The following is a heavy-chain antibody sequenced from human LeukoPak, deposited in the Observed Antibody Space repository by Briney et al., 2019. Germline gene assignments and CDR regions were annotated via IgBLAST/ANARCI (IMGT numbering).Heavy chain of an antibody. Sequence: GGSLRLSCAASGFIVSSDHMNWVRQAPGKGLEWVAVIYKGGNTFYADPVKGRFTISRDNSKNTVDLQMNSLRAEDTAVYYCVRAPGATWGQGTLVTVSS. V-gene: IGHV3-53*01. CDR1: GFIVSSDH. CDR2: IYKGGNT. CDR3: VRAPGAT. J-gene: IGHJ5*02. D-gene: IGHD3-10*01.